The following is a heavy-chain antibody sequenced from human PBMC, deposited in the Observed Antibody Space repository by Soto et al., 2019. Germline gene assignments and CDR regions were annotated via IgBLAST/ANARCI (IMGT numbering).Heavy chain of an antibody. CDR1: GFTFSSYA. V-gene: IGHV3-23*01. D-gene: IGHD2-2*01. J-gene: IGHJ4*02. CDR3: AKADTYQPLLHFDY. Sequence: GGSLRLSCAASGFTFSSYAMSWVRQAPGKGLEWVSAISGSGGSTYYADSVKGRFTISRDNTKNTLYLQMNSLRAEDTAVYYCAKADTYQPLLHFDYWGQGTLVTVSS. CDR2: ISGSGGST.